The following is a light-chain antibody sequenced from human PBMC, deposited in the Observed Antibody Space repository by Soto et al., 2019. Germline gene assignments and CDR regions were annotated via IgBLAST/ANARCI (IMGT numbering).Light chain of an antibody. Sequence: DVVMTQSPLSLPVTLGQPASISCRSSQSLVYSDGNASLNWFQQRPGQSPRRLIYKASNRDSGVPDRFSGSGSGTDLTLQINRVEAEDVGVYYCMQGTHWPPTFGRGTRVEIK. CDR2: KAS. CDR3: MQGTHWPPT. CDR1: QSLVYSDGNAS. J-gene: IGKJ1*01. V-gene: IGKV2-30*01.